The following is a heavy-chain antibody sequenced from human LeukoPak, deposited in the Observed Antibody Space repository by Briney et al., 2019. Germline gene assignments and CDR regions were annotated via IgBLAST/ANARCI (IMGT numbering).Heavy chain of an antibody. D-gene: IGHD3-10*01. V-gene: IGHV1-18*01. Sequence: ASVKVSCKASGYTFTSYGISWVRQAPGQGLEWMGWISAYNGNTNYAQKLQGRVTMTTDTSTSTAYMELRSLRSDDTAVYYCASNGGAMDRGVPQKTLDVWGKGTTVTISS. J-gene: IGHJ6*04. CDR1: GYTFTSYG. CDR2: ISAYNGNT. CDR3: ASNGGAMDRGVPQKTLDV.